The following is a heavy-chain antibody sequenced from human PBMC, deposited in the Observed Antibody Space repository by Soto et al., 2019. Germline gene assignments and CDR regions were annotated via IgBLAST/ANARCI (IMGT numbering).Heavy chain of an antibody. CDR2: INTDGLS. CDR3: ARVPVAVAATEDYYGLDV. CDR1: GVSITSYY. Sequence: PSETLSLTCSVSGVSITSYYWSWIRQSAGGGLEWMGRINTDGLSTYSPSFKTRLTMSPDTSKNQVSLRLISVTAADTAVYFCARVPVAVAATEDYYGLDVWGQGTTVTVSS. V-gene: IGHV4-4*07. D-gene: IGHD2-15*01. J-gene: IGHJ6*02.